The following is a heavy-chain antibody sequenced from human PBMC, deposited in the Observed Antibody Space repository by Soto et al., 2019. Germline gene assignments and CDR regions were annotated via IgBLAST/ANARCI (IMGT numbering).Heavy chain of an antibody. V-gene: IGHV1-18*01. J-gene: IGHJ6*02. Sequence: QVQLVQSGAEVKKPGASVNVSCKASGYSFHTYAISWVRQAPGQGLEWVGWISGNNGNTNYAQKFQGRVTLTTDTSTKTAFMELRSLTGDDTAVYYCAREYGMDVWGQGTTVTVSS. CDR3: AREYGMDV. CDR2: ISGNNGNT. CDR1: GYSFHTYA.